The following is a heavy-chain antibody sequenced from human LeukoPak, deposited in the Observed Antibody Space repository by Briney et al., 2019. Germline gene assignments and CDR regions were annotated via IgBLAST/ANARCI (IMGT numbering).Heavy chain of an antibody. J-gene: IGHJ4*02. D-gene: IGHD5-18*01. CDR2: ISYDGSNK. Sequence: HPGGSLRLSCAASGFTFSSYGMHWVRQAPGKGLEWVAVISYDGSNKYYADSVKGRFTISRDNSKNTLYLQMNSLRAEDTAVYYCAKDMYVDTAMVYTGYYFDYWGQGTLVTVSS. CDR3: AKDMYVDTAMVYTGYYFDY. CDR1: GFTFSSYG. V-gene: IGHV3-30*18.